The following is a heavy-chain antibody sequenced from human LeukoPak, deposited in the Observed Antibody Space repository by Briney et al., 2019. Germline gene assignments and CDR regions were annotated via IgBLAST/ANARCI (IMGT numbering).Heavy chain of an antibody. CDR1: GDSISSSDYY. J-gene: IGHJ4*02. Sequence: SETLSLTCTVSGDSISSSDYYWGWVRQPPGKGLEWIGSIYYTGNTYYNPSLKSRVTISLDTSKNQFSLKLSSMTAADTAVYSCARARRSYYGSIDYWGQGTLVTVSS. CDR3: ARARRSYYGSIDY. D-gene: IGHD3-10*01. V-gene: IGHV4-39*07. CDR2: IYYTGNT.